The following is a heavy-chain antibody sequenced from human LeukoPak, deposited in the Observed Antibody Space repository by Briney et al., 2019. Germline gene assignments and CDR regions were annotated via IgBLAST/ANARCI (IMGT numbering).Heavy chain of an antibody. D-gene: IGHD5-18*01. V-gene: IGHV3-48*02. CDR2: ISSSSSTI. CDR1: GFTFSSYS. Sequence: GGSLRLSCAASGFTFSSYSMNWVRQAPGKGLEWVSYISSSSSTIYYADSVKGRFTISRDNAKNSLYLQMNSLRDEGTAVYYCARIQLSQGGAFDIWGQGTMVTVSS. J-gene: IGHJ3*02. CDR3: ARIQLSQGGAFDI.